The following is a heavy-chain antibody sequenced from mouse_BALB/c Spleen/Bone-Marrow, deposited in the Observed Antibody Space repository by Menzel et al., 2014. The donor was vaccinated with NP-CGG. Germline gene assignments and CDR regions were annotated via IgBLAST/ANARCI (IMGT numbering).Heavy chain of an antibody. Sequence: VQLQQSGAELVRPGVSVKISCKGSGYTFTVYSIHWVRQSHAKSLEWIGVISTYYGDANYNQKFKGKVTMTVDKSSSTAYMELARLTSEDSAIYYCARRGSMDYWGQGTSVTVSS. CDR2: ISTYYGDA. J-gene: IGHJ4*01. V-gene: IGHV1-67*01. CDR3: ARRGSMDY. CDR1: GYTFTVYS.